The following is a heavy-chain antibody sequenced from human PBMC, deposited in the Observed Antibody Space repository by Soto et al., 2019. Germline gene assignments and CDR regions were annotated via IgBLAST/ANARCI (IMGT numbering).Heavy chain of an antibody. D-gene: IGHD2-21*02. CDR1: GFTFANAW. CDR2: VRSKADGGI. Sequence: PGGSLRLSCAASGFTFANAWMSWVRQAPGKGLEWVGRVRSKADGGIEYADSVKGRFTISRDNSKNTVYLQMTDLRADDMALYYCAKDAVYSDGLWLMDHWGQGTQVTVSS. V-gene: IGHV3-15*01. CDR3: AKDAVYSDGLWLMDH. J-gene: IGHJ4*02.